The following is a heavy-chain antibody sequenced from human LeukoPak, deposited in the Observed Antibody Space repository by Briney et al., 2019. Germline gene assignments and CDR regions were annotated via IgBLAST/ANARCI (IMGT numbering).Heavy chain of an antibody. V-gene: IGHV3-74*01. Sequence: GGSLRLSCAASGFTFGSYWMHWVRQAPGKGLVWVSRISTDGSSTNSADSVKGRFTISRDNAKNTLYLQMNSLRAEDTAVYYCVREYSSSSGRAFDIWGQGTMVTVSP. CDR2: ISTDGSST. D-gene: IGHD6-6*01. CDR3: VREYSSSSGRAFDI. J-gene: IGHJ3*02. CDR1: GFTFGSYW.